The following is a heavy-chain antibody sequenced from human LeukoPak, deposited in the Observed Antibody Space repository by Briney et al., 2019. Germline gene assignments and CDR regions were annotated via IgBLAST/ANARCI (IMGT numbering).Heavy chain of an antibody. V-gene: IGHV4-31*03. CDR3: ARDAEDFGDYYYGMDV. CDR2: IYYSGST. J-gene: IGHJ6*02. Sequence: SQTLSLTCTASGGSISSGGYYWSWIRQHPGKGLEWIGYIYYSGSTYYNPSLKSRVTISVDTSKNQFSLKLSSVTAADTAVYYCARDAEDFGDYYYGMDVWGQGTTVTVSS. CDR1: GGSISSGGYY. D-gene: IGHD2-15*01.